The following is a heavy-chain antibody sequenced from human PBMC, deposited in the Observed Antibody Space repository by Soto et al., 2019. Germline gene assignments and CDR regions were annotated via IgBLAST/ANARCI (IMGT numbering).Heavy chain of an antibody. Sequence: PVGSLRLSCAASGFTFSSYAMHWVRQAPGKGLEWVAVISYDGSNKYYADSVKGRFTISRDNSKNTLYLQMNSLRAEDTAVYYCASGEGPNEEYYFDYWGQGTLVTVPQ. CDR3: ASGEGPNEEYYFDY. J-gene: IGHJ4*02. CDR1: GFTFSSYA. CDR2: ISYDGSNK. V-gene: IGHV3-30-3*01.